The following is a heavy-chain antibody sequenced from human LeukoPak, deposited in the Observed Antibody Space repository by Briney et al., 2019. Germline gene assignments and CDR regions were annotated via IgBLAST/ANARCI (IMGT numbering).Heavy chain of an antibody. J-gene: IGHJ4*02. V-gene: IGHV1-18*01. D-gene: IGHD3-10*01. CDR3: ARALLWFGEPSHIDY. CDR1: GYTFTSYG. Sequence: ASVKVSCKASGYTFTSYGVSWVRQAPGQGLEWMGWITAYNDNTNYAQKLQGRVTMTTDTSTSTAYMELRSLRSDDTAVYYCARALLWFGEPSHIDYWGQGTLVTASS. CDR2: ITAYNDNT.